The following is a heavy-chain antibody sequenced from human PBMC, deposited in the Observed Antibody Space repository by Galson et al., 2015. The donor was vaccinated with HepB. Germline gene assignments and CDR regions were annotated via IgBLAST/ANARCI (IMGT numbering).Heavy chain of an antibody. CDR3: AKDLGYCTNGVCYTPDY. V-gene: IGHV3-23*01. CDR1: GFTFSSYA. J-gene: IGHJ4*02. Sequence: SLRLSCAASGFTFSSYAMSWVRLAPGKGLEWVSAISGSGGSTYYADSVKGRFTISRDNSKNTLYLQMNSLRAEDTAVYYCAKDLGYCTNGVCYTPDYWGQGTLVTVSS. CDR2: ISGSGGST. D-gene: IGHD2-8*01.